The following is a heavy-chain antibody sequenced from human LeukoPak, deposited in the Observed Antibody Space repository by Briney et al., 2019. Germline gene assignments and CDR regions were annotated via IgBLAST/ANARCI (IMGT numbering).Heavy chain of an antibody. CDR3: ARGGQWELPYYFDY. Sequence: GGSLRLSCAASGFTFSSYSMNWFRQAPGKGLEWVSSISSSSSYIYYADSVKGRFTISRDNAKNSLYLQMNSLRAEDTAVYYCARGGQWELPYYFDYWGQGTPVTVSS. CDR1: GFTFSSYS. CDR2: ISSSSSYI. D-gene: IGHD1-26*01. J-gene: IGHJ4*02. V-gene: IGHV3-21*01.